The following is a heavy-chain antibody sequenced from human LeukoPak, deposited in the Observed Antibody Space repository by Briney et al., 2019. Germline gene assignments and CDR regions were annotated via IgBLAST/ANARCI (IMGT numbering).Heavy chain of an antibody. CDR1: GGTFSSYA. J-gene: IGHJ5*02. Sequence: SVKVSCKASGGTFSSYAVSWVRQAPGQGLEWMGGIIPIFGTAKYAQMLQGRVTITTDGSTSTAYMELSSLRSEDTAVYYCAYHTSKGFGWFDPWGQGTLVTVSS. D-gene: IGHD5-18*01. CDR2: IIPIFGTA. V-gene: IGHV1-69*05. CDR3: AYHTSKGFGWFDP.